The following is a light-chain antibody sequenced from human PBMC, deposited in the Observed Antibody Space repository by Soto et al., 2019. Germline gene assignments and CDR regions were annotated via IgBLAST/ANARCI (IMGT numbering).Light chain of an antibody. Sequence: DIQMAQSPSTLSASVGDRVTITCRASQSISSWLAWYQQKPGKAPKLLIYKASNLQTGVPSRFSGSGSGTEFTLTIFSLQPDDFATYYCQQYSSYSGTFGQGTKVEIK. CDR2: KAS. V-gene: IGKV1-5*03. CDR3: QQYSSYSGT. CDR1: QSISSW. J-gene: IGKJ1*01.